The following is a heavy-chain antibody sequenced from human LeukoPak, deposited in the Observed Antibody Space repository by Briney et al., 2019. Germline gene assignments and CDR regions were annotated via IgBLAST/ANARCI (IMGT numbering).Heavy chain of an antibody. V-gene: IGHV3-23*01. J-gene: IGHJ4*02. CDR2: ISGGGRTT. CDR3: DS. CDR1: GFIFTNHA. Sequence: GGSLRLSCAASGFIFTNHAMSWVRQAPGKGLQWVSVISGGGRTTEYADSVKGRFTISRDNSQNTVSLQMNSLRVEDTAIRYIDSWGQGTLVTVSS.